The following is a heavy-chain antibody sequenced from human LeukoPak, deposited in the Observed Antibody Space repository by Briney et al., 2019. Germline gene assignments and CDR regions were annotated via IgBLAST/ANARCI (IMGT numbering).Heavy chain of an antibody. V-gene: IGHV4-59*01. CDR3: VRIRDCTTTSCHWYFDS. Sequence: SETLSLTCTVSGGSLSSYYWSWIRQPPGKGLEWIGYIWHSGSTNYNSSLKSRVTISIDTSKNQFSLKLSSVTAADTAVYYCVRIRDCTTTSCHWYFDSWGQGTLVTVSS. CDR2: IWHSGST. CDR1: GGSLSSYY. D-gene: IGHD2-2*01. J-gene: IGHJ4*02.